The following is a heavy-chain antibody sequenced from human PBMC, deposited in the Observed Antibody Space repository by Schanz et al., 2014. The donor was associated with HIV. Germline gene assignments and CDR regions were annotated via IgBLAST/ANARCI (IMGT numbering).Heavy chain of an antibody. D-gene: IGHD1-26*01. V-gene: IGHV3-9*01. Sequence: EVQLLESGGGLVQPGGSLRVSCAASGFMFSSYGMSWVRQAPGKGREWVSGISWNSGSIGYADSVKGRFTISRDNAKNSLHLQMNSLRAEDTALYYCAKDIGRDVGYGLDVWGQGTTVTVSS. CDR1: GFMFSSYG. CDR3: AKDIGRDVGYGLDV. J-gene: IGHJ6*02. CDR2: ISWNSGSI.